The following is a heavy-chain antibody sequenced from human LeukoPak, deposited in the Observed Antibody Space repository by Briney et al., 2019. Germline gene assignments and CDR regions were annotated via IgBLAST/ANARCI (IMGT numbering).Heavy chain of an antibody. CDR3: AKDRSSSWYEGPFNGKDV. D-gene: IGHD6-13*01. CDR2: ISYDGSNK. V-gene: IGHV3-30*18. Sequence: PGRSLRLSCAASGFTFSSYGMHWVRQAPGKGLEWVAVISYDGSNKYYADSVKGRFTISRDNSKNTLYLQMNSLRAEDTAVYYCAKDRSSSWYEGPFNGKDVWGQGTTVTVSS. J-gene: IGHJ6*02. CDR1: GFTFSSYG.